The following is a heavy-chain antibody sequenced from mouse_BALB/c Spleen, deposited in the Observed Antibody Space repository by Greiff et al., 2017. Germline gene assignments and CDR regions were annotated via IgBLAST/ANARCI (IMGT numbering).Heavy chain of an antibody. D-gene: IGHD2-2*01. V-gene: IGHV5-12-1*01. CDR2: ISSGGGST. J-gene: IGHJ2*01. Sequence: EVKLVESGGGLVKPGGSLKLSCAASGFAFSSYDMSWVRQTPGKGLEWVAYISSGGGSTYSPDTVMGRFIISRDNAKNTLYLQMSSLKSEDTAMYHCARRRGYGYALDYWGQGTTLTVSS. CDR3: ARRRGYGYALDY. CDR1: GFAFSSYD.